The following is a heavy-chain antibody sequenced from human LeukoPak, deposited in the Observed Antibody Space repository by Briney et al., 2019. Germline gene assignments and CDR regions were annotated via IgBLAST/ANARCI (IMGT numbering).Heavy chain of an antibody. CDR1: GYSFTSYW. V-gene: IGHV5-51*01. Sequence: GESLKISCKGSGYSFTSYWIGWVRQMPGKGLEWMGIIYPGDSDTRYSPSFQGQVTISADKSISTAYLQWSSLKASDTAMYYCARAYSSSWYPYYYYGMDVWGQGTTVTVSS. D-gene: IGHD6-13*01. CDR2: IYPGDSDT. CDR3: ARAYSSSWYPYYYYGMDV. J-gene: IGHJ6*02.